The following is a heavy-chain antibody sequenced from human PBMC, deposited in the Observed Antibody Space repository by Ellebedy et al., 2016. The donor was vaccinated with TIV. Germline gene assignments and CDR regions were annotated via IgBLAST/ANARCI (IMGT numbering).Heavy chain of an antibody. CDR3: AKGRGGGSDSSAPRYYFDY. V-gene: IGHV3-23*01. D-gene: IGHD3-22*01. CDR2: ISNTGSRT. Sequence: GESLKISCAASGFSFNSYAMSWVRQAPGKGLEWVSTISNTGSRTYYADSVEGRFIISRDNSKRTLFLQMNSLRAEDTALLYCAKGRGGGSDSSAPRYYFDYWGLGTLVTVSS. CDR1: GFSFNSYA. J-gene: IGHJ4*02.